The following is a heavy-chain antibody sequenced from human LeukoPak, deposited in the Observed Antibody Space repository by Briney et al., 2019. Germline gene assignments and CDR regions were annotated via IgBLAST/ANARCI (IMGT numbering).Heavy chain of an antibody. CDR2: IKPNSGGT. J-gene: IGHJ4*02. Sequence: ASVKVSCKASGYTFTGHSMYWVRQAPGQGLEWMGWIKPNSGGTNYAQKFQGRVTMTRDTSISTAYMELIRLRSDDTAVYYCARLIGTTGYWGQGTLVTVSS. CDR3: ARLIGTTGY. V-gene: IGHV1-2*02. D-gene: IGHD1-1*01. CDR1: GYTFTGHS.